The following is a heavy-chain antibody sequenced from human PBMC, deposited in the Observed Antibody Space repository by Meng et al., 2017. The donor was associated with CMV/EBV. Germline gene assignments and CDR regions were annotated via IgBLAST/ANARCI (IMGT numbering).Heavy chain of an antibody. CDR2: ISAYNGNT. J-gene: IGHJ4*02. Sequence: ASVKVSCKASGYTFTSYGISWVRQAPGQGLEWMGWISAYNGNTNYAQKLQGRVTMTTDTSTSTAYMELRSLRSDDTAVYYCARNAFGNEILSYFDYWGQGTLVTVSS. CDR3: ARNAFGNEILSYFDY. V-gene: IGHV1-18*01. D-gene: IGHD3-9*01. CDR1: GYTFTSYG.